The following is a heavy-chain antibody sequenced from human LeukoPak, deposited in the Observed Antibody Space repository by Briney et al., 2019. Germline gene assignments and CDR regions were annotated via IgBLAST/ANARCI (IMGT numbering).Heavy chain of an antibody. CDR2: ISWDGGST. V-gene: IGHV3-43*01. Sequence: PGGSLRLSCAASGFTFDDYTMHWVRQAPGKGLEWVSLISWDGGSTYYADSVKGRFTISRDNRKNSLYLQMNSLRTEDTALYYCAKVSGYDFSGWYFDLWGRGTLVTVSS. CDR3: AKVSGYDFSGWYFDL. CDR1: GFTFDDYT. J-gene: IGHJ2*01. D-gene: IGHD5-12*01.